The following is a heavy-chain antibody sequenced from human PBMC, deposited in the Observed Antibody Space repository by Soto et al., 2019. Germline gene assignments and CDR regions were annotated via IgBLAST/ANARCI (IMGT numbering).Heavy chain of an antibody. Sequence: GGSLRLSCAASGFTFSSYGMHWVRQAPGKGLEWVAVISYDGSNKYYADSVKGRFTISRDNSKNTLYLQMNSLRAEDTAVYYCAKGGPYYYDSSGYYHFDYWGQGTLVTVSS. J-gene: IGHJ4*02. D-gene: IGHD3-22*01. CDR2: ISYDGSNK. V-gene: IGHV3-30*18. CDR1: GFTFSSYG. CDR3: AKGGPYYYDSSGYYHFDY.